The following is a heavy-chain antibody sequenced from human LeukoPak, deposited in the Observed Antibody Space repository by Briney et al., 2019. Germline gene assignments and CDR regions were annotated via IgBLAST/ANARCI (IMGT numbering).Heavy chain of an antibody. J-gene: IGHJ6*03. CDR3: AKDIRGTYYYYMDV. D-gene: IGHD1-1*01. V-gene: IGHV3-9*01. CDR1: GFTFSDYY. CDR2: ISWNSGSI. Sequence: GGSLRLSCAASGFTFSDYYMSWIRQAPGKGLEWVSGISWNSGSIGYADSVKGRFTISRDNAKNSLYLQMNSLRAEDTALYYCAKDIRGTYYYYMDVWGKGTTVTVSS.